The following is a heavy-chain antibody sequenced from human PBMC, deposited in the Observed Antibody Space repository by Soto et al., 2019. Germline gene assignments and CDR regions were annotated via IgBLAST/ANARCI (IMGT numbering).Heavy chain of an antibody. Sequence: QGQLVQSEAEVKKPGASVKVSCKASGYPFTTYGISWVRQAPGQGLEWMGWISGYNGDTNYAQKFQGRDTMTIDTSTGTAYMEVRSLTSDDTAVYYCAKNGQPPYYYYGLDVWGQGTKVTVSS. J-gene: IGHJ6*02. CDR1: GYPFTTYG. CDR2: ISGYNGDT. CDR3: AKNGQPPYYYYGLDV. D-gene: IGHD2-8*01. V-gene: IGHV1-18*01.